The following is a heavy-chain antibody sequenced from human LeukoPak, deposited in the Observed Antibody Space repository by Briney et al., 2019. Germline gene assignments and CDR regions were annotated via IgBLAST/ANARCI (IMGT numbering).Heavy chain of an antibody. CDR3: ARSLPNGTTWYGRSDF. Sequence: PGGSLRLSCVASGFTFGKYWMTWVRQAPGKGLEWVANIRQDGDTKYYVDSVKGRFTISRDNAMNSLYLQMNSLRAEDTAIYYCARSLPNGTTWYGRSDFWGQGTLVTVSS. CDR1: GFTFGKYW. J-gene: IGHJ4*02. CDR2: IRQDGDTK. D-gene: IGHD6-13*01. V-gene: IGHV3-7*03.